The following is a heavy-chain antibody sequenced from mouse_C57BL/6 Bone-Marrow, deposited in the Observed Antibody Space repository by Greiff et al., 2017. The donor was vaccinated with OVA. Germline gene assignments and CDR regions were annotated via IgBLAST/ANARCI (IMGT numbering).Heavy chain of an antibody. Sequence: VQLQQSGAELARPGASVKLSCKASGYTFTSYGISWVKQRPGQGLEWIGEIYPRSGNTYYNEKFKGKATLTADKSSSTAYMELRSLTSEDSAVYFCAREGYDGSSYEYFDVWGTGTTVTDSS. J-gene: IGHJ1*03. CDR3: AREGYDGSSYEYFDV. V-gene: IGHV1-81*01. CDR1: GYTFTSYG. CDR2: IYPRSGNT. D-gene: IGHD1-1*01.